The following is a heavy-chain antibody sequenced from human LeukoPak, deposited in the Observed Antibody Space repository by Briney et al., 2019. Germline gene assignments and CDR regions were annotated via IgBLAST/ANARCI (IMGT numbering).Heavy chain of an antibody. D-gene: IGHD5-12*01. J-gene: IGHJ3*02. CDR1: GFTFSSYG. Sequence: PGGSLRLSCAASGFTFSSYGMHWVRQAPGKGLEWVSAISGSGGSTYYADSVKGRFTISRDNSKNTLYLQMNSLRAEDTAVYYCASYEGGYDENAFDIWGQGTMVTVSS. V-gene: IGHV3-23*01. CDR2: ISGSGGST. CDR3: ASYEGGYDENAFDI.